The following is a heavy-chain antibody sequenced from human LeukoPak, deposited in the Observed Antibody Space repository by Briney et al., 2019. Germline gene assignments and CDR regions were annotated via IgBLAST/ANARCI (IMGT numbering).Heavy chain of an antibody. CDR3: AKGPRCSSTSCYSMGAFDF. D-gene: IGHD2-2*01. Sequence: PGGSLRLSCAASGFTFSSYAMSWVRQAPGKGLEWVSAISGSGNSTYYADSVRGRFTISRDNSKNTLYLQVNSLRGEDTAVYYCAKGPRCSSTSCYSMGAFDFWGQGTMVTVSS. V-gene: IGHV3-23*01. J-gene: IGHJ3*01. CDR1: GFTFSSYA. CDR2: ISGSGNST.